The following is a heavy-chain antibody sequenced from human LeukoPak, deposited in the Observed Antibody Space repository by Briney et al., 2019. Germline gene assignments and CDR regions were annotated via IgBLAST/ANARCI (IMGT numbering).Heavy chain of an antibody. V-gene: IGHV3-30*01. CDR3: ARGASGYDYYYYMDV. J-gene: IGHJ6*03. CDR2: ISYDGSNK. Sequence: PGGSLRLSCAASGFTFSSYAMHWVRQAPGKGPEWVAVISYDGSNKYYADSVKGRFTISRDNSKNTLYLQMNSLRAEDTAVYYCARGASGYDYYYYMDVWGKGTTVTVSS. D-gene: IGHD5-12*01. CDR1: GFTFSSYA.